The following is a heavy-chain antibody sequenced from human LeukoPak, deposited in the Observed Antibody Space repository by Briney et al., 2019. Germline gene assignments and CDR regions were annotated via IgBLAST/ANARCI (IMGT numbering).Heavy chain of an antibody. J-gene: IGHJ6*02. CDR2: IIPILGIA. CDR1: GGTFSSYA. CDR3: ARDKGEEYSGKYGMDV. D-gene: IGHD2-15*01. Sequence: SVKVSCKASGGTFSSYAISWVRQAPGQGLEWMGRIIPILGIANYAQKFQGRVTITADKSTSTAYMELSSLRSEDTAVYYCARDKGEEYSGKYGMDVWGQGTTVTVSS. V-gene: IGHV1-69*04.